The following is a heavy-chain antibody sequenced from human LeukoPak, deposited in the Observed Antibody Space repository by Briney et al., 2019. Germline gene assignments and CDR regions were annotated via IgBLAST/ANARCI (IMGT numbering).Heavy chain of an antibody. Sequence: GGSLRLSCAASGFTFSHYAMRWVRQAPGKGLEWVSVISGSGGTTYSADSVKGRFTISRDNSKNTLYLQMNSLRAEDTAAYYCARERGSSGGNTNGYFDYWGQGALVTVSS. V-gene: IGHV3-23*01. CDR3: ARERGSSGGNTNGYFDY. CDR1: GFTFSHYA. J-gene: IGHJ4*02. CDR2: ISGSGGTT. D-gene: IGHD4-23*01.